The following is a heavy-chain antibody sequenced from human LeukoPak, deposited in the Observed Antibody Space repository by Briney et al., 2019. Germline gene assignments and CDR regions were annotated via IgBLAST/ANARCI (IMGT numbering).Heavy chain of an antibody. CDR1: GGSISSYY. J-gene: IGHJ4*02. D-gene: IGHD6-13*01. CDR2: IYYSGST. CDR3: ARVAAAGYFDY. Sequence: SETLSLTCTVSGGSISSYYWSWIRQLPGKGLEWIGYIYYSGSTNYNPSLKSRVTISVDTSKNQYSLKLSSVTAADTAVYYCARVAAAGYFDYWGQGTLVTVSS. V-gene: IGHV4-59*01.